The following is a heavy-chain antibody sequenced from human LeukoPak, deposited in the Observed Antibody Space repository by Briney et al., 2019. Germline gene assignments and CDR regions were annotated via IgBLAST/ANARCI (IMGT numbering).Heavy chain of an antibody. J-gene: IGHJ4*02. CDR2: IYYSGSN. CDR1: GGSISSGDYY. CDR3: ARAPVLLWFGEFVYYFDY. D-gene: IGHD3-10*01. V-gene: IGHV4-30-4*01. Sequence: PSQTLSLTCTVSGGSISSGDYYWSWIRQPPGKGLEWIGYIYYSGSNYYNPFLKSRVTISVDTSNNQFSLKLSSMTAADTAVYYCARAPVLLWFGEFVYYFDYWGQGTLVTVSS.